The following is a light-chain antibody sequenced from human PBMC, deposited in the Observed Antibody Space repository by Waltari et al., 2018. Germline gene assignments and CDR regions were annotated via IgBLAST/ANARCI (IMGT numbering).Light chain of an antibody. Sequence: QSVLTQPPSVSGAPGQRVTISFTGSSSNIGAGYYVHWYQQPPGTAPKLLMYGNSNRPSGVPDRFSGSKSGTSASLAITGLQAEDEADYYCQSYDSSLSGSRVFGGGTKLTVL. CDR2: GNS. CDR1: SSNIGAGYY. J-gene: IGLJ2*01. V-gene: IGLV1-40*01. CDR3: QSYDSSLSGSRV.